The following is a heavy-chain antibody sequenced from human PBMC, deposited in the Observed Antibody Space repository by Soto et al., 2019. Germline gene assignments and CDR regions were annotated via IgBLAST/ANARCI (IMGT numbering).Heavy chain of an antibody. D-gene: IGHD6-6*01. J-gene: IGHJ6*02. CDR1: GYKVSTWHNFTSYW. V-gene: IGHV5-51*01. CDR2: IYPGDSDT. CDR3: ARRAGARAFYYYGMDV. Sequence: GESLKISCMGSGYKVSTWHNFTSYWIAWVRQMPGEGLEWMGIIYPGDSDTRYSPSFQGQVTISADKSISTAYLQWSSLKASDTAMYYCARRAGARAFYYYGMDVWGLGTTVTVSS.